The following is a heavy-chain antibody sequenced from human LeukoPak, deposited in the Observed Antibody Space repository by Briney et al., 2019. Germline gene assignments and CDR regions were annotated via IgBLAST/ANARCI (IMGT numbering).Heavy chain of an antibody. D-gene: IGHD1-7*01. CDR2: ISYDGSNK. CDR1: GFTFSSYG. V-gene: IGHV3-30*18. Sequence: GGSLRLSCAASGFTFSSYGMHWVRQAPGKGLEWVAVISYDGSNKYCADSVKGRFTISRDNSKNTLYLQMNSLRAEDTAVYYCAKWGTRDAFDIWGQGTMVTVSS. J-gene: IGHJ3*02. CDR3: AKWGTRDAFDI.